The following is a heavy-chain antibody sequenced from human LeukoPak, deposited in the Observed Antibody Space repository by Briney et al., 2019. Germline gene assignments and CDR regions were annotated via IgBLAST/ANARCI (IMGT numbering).Heavy chain of an antibody. J-gene: IGHJ4*02. D-gene: IGHD4-17*01. CDR1: GFTFSGYW. V-gene: IGHV3-7*03. CDR3: AREGENDYGDYDTFDY. Sequence: LPGGSLRLSCAASGFTFSGYWMSWGRQAPGKGLEWVANIKQDGSEKYNVDSVKGRFTISRDNAKNSLYLQMNSLRAEDTAVYYCAREGENDYGDYDTFDYWGQGTLATVSS. CDR2: IKQDGSEK.